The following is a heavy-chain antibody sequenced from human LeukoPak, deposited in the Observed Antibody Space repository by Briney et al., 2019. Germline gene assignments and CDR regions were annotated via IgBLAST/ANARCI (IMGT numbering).Heavy chain of an antibody. V-gene: IGHV3-74*01. Sequence: TGGSLRLSCAASGFTFDDYGMSWVRQAPGKGLEWVSRINSDGSTTSYADSVKGRFTISRDNAKNSLYLQMNSLRAEDTAVYFCARVGALSSSWLLYWGQGTLVTVSS. J-gene: IGHJ4*02. CDR2: INSDGSTT. D-gene: IGHD6-13*01. CDR3: ARVGALSSSWLLY. CDR1: GFTFDDYG.